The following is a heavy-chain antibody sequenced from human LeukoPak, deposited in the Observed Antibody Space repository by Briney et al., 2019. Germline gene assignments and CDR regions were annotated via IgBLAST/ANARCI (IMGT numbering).Heavy chain of an antibody. CDR3: VKDKVPGMMGSNTWFDP. D-gene: IGHD1-26*01. Sequence: GRSLRLSCSASGLTFSSYAMHWVRQAPAKGLEYVSAISTNGGSTYYTASVKGRFTLSRNNPSNTLYLQMSSLRTDDTAVYYCVKDKVPGMMGSNTWFDPWGQGTLVTVSS. V-gene: IGHV3-64D*08. CDR2: ISTNGGST. J-gene: IGHJ5*02. CDR1: GLTFSSYA.